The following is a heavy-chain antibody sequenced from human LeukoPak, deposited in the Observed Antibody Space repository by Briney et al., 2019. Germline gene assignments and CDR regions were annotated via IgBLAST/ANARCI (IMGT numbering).Heavy chain of an antibody. V-gene: IGHV3-48*01. CDR3: ARTLYYYDSSGYFY. CDR2: ISPSSSNI. CDR1: GFTFSKYS. J-gene: IGHJ4*02. Sequence: GGSLRLSCAASGFTFSKYSMNWVRHAPGKGLEWVSYISPSSSNILYADSVKGRFTISRDNAKNSLYLQMNSLRAQDTAVYYCARTLYYYDSSGYFYWGQGTLVTVSS. D-gene: IGHD3-22*01.